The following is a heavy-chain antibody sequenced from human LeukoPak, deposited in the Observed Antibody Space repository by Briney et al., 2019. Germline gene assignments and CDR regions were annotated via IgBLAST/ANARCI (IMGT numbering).Heavy chain of an antibody. J-gene: IGHJ4*02. Sequence: GASVKVSCKASGYTFTSYGISWVRQAPGQGLEWMGWISAYSGNTNYAQKLQGRVTITADKSTSTAYMELSSLRSEDTAVYYCARERDSSGYTGYHWGQGTLVTVSS. V-gene: IGHV1-18*01. D-gene: IGHD3-22*01. CDR1: GYTFTSYG. CDR3: ARERDSSGYTGYH. CDR2: ISAYSGNT.